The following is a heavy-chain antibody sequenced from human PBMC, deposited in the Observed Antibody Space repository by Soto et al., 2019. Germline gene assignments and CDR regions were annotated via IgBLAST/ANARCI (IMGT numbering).Heavy chain of an antibody. CDR2: IIPIFGTA. V-gene: IGHV1-69*13. D-gene: IGHD6-19*01. J-gene: IGHJ6*02. CDR1: GGTFSSYA. Sequence: SVKVSCKASGGTFSSYAISWVRQAPGQGLEWMGGIIPIFGTANYAQKFQGRVTITADESTSTAYMELSSLRSEDTAVYYCARSSSGWYGRADYYYGMDVWGQGTTVTVSS. CDR3: ARSSSGWYGRADYYYGMDV.